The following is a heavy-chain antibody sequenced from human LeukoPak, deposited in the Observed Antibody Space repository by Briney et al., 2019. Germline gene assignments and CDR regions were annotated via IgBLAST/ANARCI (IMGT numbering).Heavy chain of an antibody. CDR1: GYTFTSYG. CDR2: IIPILGIA. CDR3: ARDGRDSSGYYLIY. D-gene: IGHD3-22*01. J-gene: IGHJ4*02. V-gene: IGHV1-69*04. Sequence: SVKVSCKASGYTFTSYGISWVRQAPGQGLEWMGRIIPILGIANYAQKFQGRVTITADKSTSTAYMELSSLRSEDTAVYYCARDGRDSSGYYLIYWGQGTLVTVSS.